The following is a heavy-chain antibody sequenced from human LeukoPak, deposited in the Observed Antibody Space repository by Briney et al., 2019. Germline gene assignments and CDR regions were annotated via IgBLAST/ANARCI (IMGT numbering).Heavy chain of an antibody. V-gene: IGHV1-2*02. CDR1: GYTFIAYY. J-gene: IGHJ4*02. Sequence: GASVKVSCKASGYTFIAYYMHWVRQAPGQGLEWMGRINPNSGGTNFAQKFQGRVTMTRDTSISTAYMELSSLRSDDTAVYYCARVRDVGAAAAVAYWGQGTLVTVSS. CDR3: ARVRDVGAAAAVAY. CDR2: INPNSGGT. D-gene: IGHD6-13*01.